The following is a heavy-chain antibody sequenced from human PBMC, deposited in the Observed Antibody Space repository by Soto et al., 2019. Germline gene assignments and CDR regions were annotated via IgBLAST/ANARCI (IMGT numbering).Heavy chain of an antibody. D-gene: IGHD2-21*02. Sequence: QVQLVQSGAEVKKPGASVKVSCKASGYTFTSYAMHWVRQAPGQRLEWMGWINAGNGNTKYSQNFQGRVTITRDTSASTAYMELSSLRSEDTAVYYCARGPGGPDCPGDYWGQGALVTVSS. J-gene: IGHJ4*02. V-gene: IGHV1-3*01. CDR3: ARGPGGPDCPGDY. CDR2: INAGNGNT. CDR1: GYTFTSYA.